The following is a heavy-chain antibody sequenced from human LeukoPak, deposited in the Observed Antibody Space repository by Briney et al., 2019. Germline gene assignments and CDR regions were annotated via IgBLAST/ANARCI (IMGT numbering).Heavy chain of an antibody. CDR2: INHSGST. CDR3: ARGSVYSSSPYFDY. Sequence: PSETLSLTCAVYGGSFSGYYWSWIRQPPGKGLEWIGEINHSGSTNYNPSLKSRVTISVDTSKNQFSLKLSSVTAADTAVYYCARGSVYSSSPYFDYWGQGTLVTVSS. CDR1: GGSFSGYY. D-gene: IGHD6-6*01. V-gene: IGHV4-34*01. J-gene: IGHJ4*02.